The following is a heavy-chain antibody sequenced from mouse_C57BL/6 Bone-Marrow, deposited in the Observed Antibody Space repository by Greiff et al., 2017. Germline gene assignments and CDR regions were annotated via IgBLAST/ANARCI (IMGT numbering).Heavy chain of an antibody. CDR3: ESSGSVYFDV. D-gene: IGHD1-1*01. J-gene: IGHJ1*03. Sequence: ALEWIGEILPGSGSTNYTEKFKGKATVTADTSSNTTTMQLRSLTTDDSAIDYYESSGSVYFDVWGTGTTVTVSS. V-gene: IGHV1-9*01. CDR2: ILPGSGST.